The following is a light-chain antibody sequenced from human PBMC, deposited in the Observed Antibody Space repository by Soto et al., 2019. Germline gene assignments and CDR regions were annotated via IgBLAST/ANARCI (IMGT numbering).Light chain of an antibody. J-gene: IGKJ5*01. Sequence: IVMTQSPGTRSLSPGERAALCGMASQSVSSSYLGWYQQKPGQAPRLLIYGVSTRATGIPARFSGSGSGTEFTLTISSLQSEDSAVYYCQQYNNWPPTFGQGTRLEIK. CDR2: GVS. CDR3: QQYNNWPPT. V-gene: IGKV3-15*01. CDR1: QSVSSSY.